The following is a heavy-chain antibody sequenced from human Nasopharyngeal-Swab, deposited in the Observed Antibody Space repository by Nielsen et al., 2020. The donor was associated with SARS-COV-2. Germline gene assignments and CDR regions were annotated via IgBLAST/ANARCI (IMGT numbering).Heavy chain of an antibody. CDR2: IKQDRGEK. J-gene: IGHJ4*02. CDR1: GFVFSTYW. CDR3: VKHQGSSSDQ. Sequence: GGSLRLSCAASGFVFSTYWMHWVRQSPGKGLEWVANIKQDRGEKFYVDSVKGRFRVSRDNAKNTLYLQMNSLRVEDTAVYYCVKHQGSSSDQWGQGTLVTVSS. V-gene: IGHV3-7*01.